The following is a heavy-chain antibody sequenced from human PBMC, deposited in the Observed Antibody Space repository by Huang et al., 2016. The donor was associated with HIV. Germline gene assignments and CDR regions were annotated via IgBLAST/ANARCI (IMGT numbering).Heavy chain of an antibody. Sequence: QVQLVQSGPELKKPGASVKVSCKASGYTFTSYAMNWVRKAPGQGLECMGWINTNAGNPTYAQGVTGRFVFSLDTSVSTAYLQISSLKAEDTAVYYCARGLFDYWGQGTLVTVSS. CDR1: GYTFTSYA. CDR3: ARGLFDY. J-gene: IGHJ4*02. CDR2: INTNAGNP. V-gene: IGHV7-4-1*02.